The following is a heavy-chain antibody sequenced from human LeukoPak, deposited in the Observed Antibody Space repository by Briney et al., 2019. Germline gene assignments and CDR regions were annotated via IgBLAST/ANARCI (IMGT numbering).Heavy chain of an antibody. V-gene: IGHV1-69*01. Sequence: SVKVSCKASGGTFSSYAISWVRQAPGQGLEWMGGIIPIFGTANYAQKFQGRVTITADESTSTAYMELSSLRSEDTAVYYCASVGRVWNDGTLYYWGRGTLVTVSS. D-gene: IGHD1-1*01. CDR3: ASVGRVWNDGTLYY. CDR2: IIPIFGTA. CDR1: GGTFSSYA. J-gene: IGHJ4*02.